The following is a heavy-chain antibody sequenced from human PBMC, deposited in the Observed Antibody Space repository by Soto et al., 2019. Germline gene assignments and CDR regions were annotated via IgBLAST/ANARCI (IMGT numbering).Heavy chain of an antibody. CDR1: GFTFSSYS. CDR3: ARGAITFGGVIVMGYSFDY. V-gene: IGHV3-21*01. D-gene: IGHD3-16*02. CDR2: ISSSSSYI. J-gene: IGHJ4*02. Sequence: EVQLVESGGGLVKPGGSLRLSCAASGFTFSSYSMNWVRQAPGKGLEWVSSISSSSSYIYYADSVKGRFTISRDNAKNSLYMQMNSLRAEDTAVYYCARGAITFGGVIVMGYSFDYWGQGTLVTVSS.